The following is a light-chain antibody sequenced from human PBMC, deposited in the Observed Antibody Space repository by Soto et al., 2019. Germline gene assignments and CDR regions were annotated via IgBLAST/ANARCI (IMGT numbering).Light chain of an antibody. CDR2: GAS. Sequence: EIVMTQSPATLSVSPGERATLSCRASQSVSSNFAWYQQKPGQAPRLLIYGASNRVSGIPATFSGSGSGTEFTLTISSLQSEDFAVYYCQQYNNWPAITFGQGTRLEIK. CDR1: QSVSSN. V-gene: IGKV3D-15*01. J-gene: IGKJ5*01. CDR3: QQYNNWPAIT.